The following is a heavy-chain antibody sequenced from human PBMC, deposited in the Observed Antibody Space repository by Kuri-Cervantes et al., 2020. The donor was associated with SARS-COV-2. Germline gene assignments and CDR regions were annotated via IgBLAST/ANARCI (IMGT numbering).Heavy chain of an antibody. J-gene: IGHJ4*02. CDR3: ARQGGYSSSSLDY. CDR2: VYESGTA. D-gene: IGHD6-6*01. Sequence: SETLSLTCTASNFSISSLYYWGWIRQPPGKGLEWIGSVYESGTAYYNPSLKSRVTISVDMSKNQFSLKLTSVTAADTAVYYCARQGGYSSSSLDYRGQGTLVTVSS. CDR1: NFSISSLYY. V-gene: IGHV4-38-2*02.